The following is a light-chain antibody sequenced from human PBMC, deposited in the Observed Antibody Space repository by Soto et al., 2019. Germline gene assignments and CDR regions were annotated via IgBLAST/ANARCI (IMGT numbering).Light chain of an antibody. Sequence: DVQVSQSPSTLSAYVGDRVTITCRASQSISRWLAWYQQKPGKAPKLLIHDATSLESGVPSRFSGSGSGTEFTLTISSLQPDDFATYYCQQYSSYWTFAQGTKVDIK. CDR1: QSISRW. CDR2: DAT. J-gene: IGKJ1*01. V-gene: IGKV1-5*01. CDR3: QQYSSYWT.